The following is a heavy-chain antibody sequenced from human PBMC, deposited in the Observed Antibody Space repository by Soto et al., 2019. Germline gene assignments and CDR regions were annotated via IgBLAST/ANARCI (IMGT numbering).Heavy chain of an antibody. J-gene: IGHJ4*02. V-gene: IGHV3-30*03. D-gene: IGHD1-1*01. CDR1: GFTFSSYG. Sequence: QVQLVESGGGVVQPGGSLRLSCAASGFTFSSYGMHWVRQAPGKGLEWVAVISYDGNKQYYADSVKGRFTISRDNSKNPLSPQMNRLRAADTAVYYCATGKGPLEYYFDYWGQGTLVTVSS. CDR2: ISYDGNKQ. CDR3: ATGKGPLEYYFDY.